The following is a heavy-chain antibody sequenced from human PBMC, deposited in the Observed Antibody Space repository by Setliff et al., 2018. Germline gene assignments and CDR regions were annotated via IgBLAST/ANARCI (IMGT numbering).Heavy chain of an antibody. D-gene: IGHD3-9*01. CDR2: IYYSGST. CDR1: GGSISNGDYY. CDR3: ARGYYDILTGYYIGY. Sequence: SETLSLTCTVSGGSISNGDYYWSWIRQPPGKGLEWIGYIYYSGSTYYNPSLKSRVTISVDTSKNQFSLKLSSVTAADTAVYYCARGYYDILTGYYIGYWGQGTLVTVSS. J-gene: IGHJ4*02. V-gene: IGHV4-30-4*08.